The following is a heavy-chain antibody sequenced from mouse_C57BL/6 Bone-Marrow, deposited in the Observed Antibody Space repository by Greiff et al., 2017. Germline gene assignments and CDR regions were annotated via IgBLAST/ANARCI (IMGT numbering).Heavy chain of an antibody. V-gene: IGHV1-26*01. J-gene: IGHJ3*01. CDR1: GYTFTDYY. CDR2: INPNNGGT. D-gene: IGHD1-1*01. CDR3: ARSAGVYYYGSSPFAY. Sequence: EVQLQQSGPELVKPGASVKISCKASGYTFTDYYMNWVKQSHGKSLEWIGDINPNNGGTSYNQKFKGKATLTVDKSSSTAYMELRSLTSEDSAVXYCARSAGVYYYGSSPFAYWGQGTLVTVSA.